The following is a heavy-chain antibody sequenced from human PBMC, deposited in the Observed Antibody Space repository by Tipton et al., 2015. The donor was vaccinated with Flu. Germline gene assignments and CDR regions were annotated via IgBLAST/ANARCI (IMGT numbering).Heavy chain of an antibody. CDR1: ADNVSSNSAA. CDR3: ARDVYDQPFGYLLPLYYLGLDV. Sequence: GLVKPSQTLSLTCAISADNVSSNSAAWNWNRQSPSRGLEWLGRTYYRSKWYNYYAESVKSRITINPDTSKSQFSLQLNSVTPEDTAVYYCARDVYDQPFGYLLPLYYLGLDVWGQGTPVTVSS. V-gene: IGHV6-1*01. J-gene: IGHJ6*02. CDR2: TYYRSKWYN. D-gene: IGHD3-10*01.